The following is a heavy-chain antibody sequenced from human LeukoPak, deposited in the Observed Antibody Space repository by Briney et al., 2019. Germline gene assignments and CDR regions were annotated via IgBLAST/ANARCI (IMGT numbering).Heavy chain of an antibody. CDR3: ARVAYCGGDCNYYGMDV. CDR2: IYSGGST. V-gene: IGHV3-53*05. J-gene: IGHJ6*04. Sequence: GGSLRLSCAASGFTVSSNYMSWVRQAPGKGLEWVSVIYSGGSTYYADSVKGRFTISRDNSKNTLYLQMNSLRAEDTAVYYCARVAYCGGDCNYYGMDVWGKGTTVTVSS. D-gene: IGHD2-21*02. CDR1: GFTVSSNY.